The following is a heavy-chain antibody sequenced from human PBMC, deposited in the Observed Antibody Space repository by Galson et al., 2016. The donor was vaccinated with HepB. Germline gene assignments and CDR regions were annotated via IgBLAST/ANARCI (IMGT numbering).Heavy chain of an antibody. CDR3: AKDIYGDFYHDAFDV. Sequence: SETLSLTCTVSGDSITTGGYYWSWIRQHPGKGLEWIGEINDSGRTKYNPSLKSRVTITLDTAKNQFSLKLTSVTAADTAVYYCAKDIYGDFYHDAFDVWGQGTMVTVSS. CDR2: INDSGRT. CDR1: GDSITTGGYY. V-gene: IGHV4-39*01. J-gene: IGHJ3*01. D-gene: IGHD4-17*01.